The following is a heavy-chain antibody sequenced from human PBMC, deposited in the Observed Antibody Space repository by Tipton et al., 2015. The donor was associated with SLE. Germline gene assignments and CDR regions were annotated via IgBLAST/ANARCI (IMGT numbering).Heavy chain of an antibody. J-gene: IGHJ2*01. V-gene: IGHV3-30-3*01. CDR3: ARPMHSSPTAFDL. CDR1: GFTFSSYA. D-gene: IGHD6-13*01. Sequence: SLRLSCAASGFTFSSYAMHWVRQAPGKGLEWVAVISYDGSNKYYADSVKGRFTISRDNSKNTLYLQMNSLRAEDTAVYYCARPMHSSPTAFDLWGRGTLVTVSS. CDR2: ISYDGSNK.